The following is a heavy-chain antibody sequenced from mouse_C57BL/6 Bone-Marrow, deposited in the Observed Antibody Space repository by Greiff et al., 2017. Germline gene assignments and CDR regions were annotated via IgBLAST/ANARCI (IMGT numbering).Heavy chain of an antibody. CDR3: ARNHGKGYFDY. Sequence: EVQGVESGGGLVQSGRSLRLSCATSGFTFSDFYMEWVRQAPGKGLEWIAASRNKANDYTTEYSATVKGRFIVSRDTSQSILYLQMNALGAEDSAIYYCARNHGKGYFDYGGQGTTLTVSA. CDR2: SRNKANDYTT. V-gene: IGHV7-1*01. CDR1: GFTFSDFY. J-gene: IGHJ2*01.